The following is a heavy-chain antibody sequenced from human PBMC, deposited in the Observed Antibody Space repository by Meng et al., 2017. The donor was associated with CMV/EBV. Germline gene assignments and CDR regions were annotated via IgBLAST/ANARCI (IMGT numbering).Heavy chain of an antibody. CDR2: INSDGSST. Sequence: GESLKISCAASGFTFSSYWMHWVRQAPGKGLVWVSRINSDGSSTSYADSVKGRFTISRDNAKNTLYLQMNSLRAEDTAVYYCARRSVPPMYYDFWSGLGGGFDPWGQGTLVTVSS. D-gene: IGHD3-3*01. CDR1: GFTFSSYW. V-gene: IGHV3-74*01. J-gene: IGHJ5*02. CDR3: ARRSVPPMYYDFWSGLGGGFDP.